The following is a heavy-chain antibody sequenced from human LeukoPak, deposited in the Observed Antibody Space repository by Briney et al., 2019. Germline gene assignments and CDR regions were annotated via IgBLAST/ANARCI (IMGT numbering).Heavy chain of an antibody. CDR2: IIPIFGTV. V-gene: IGHV1-69*13. Sequence: ASVKVSCKASGGTFSSYDLSWVRQAPGQGLEWMGGIIPIFGTVNYAQKFQGRVTITADESTSTAYMELSSLRSEDTAVYYCARYDYYHYGMDGWGKGTTVTVSS. CDR3: ARYDYYHYGMDG. CDR1: GGTFSSYD. J-gene: IGHJ6*04.